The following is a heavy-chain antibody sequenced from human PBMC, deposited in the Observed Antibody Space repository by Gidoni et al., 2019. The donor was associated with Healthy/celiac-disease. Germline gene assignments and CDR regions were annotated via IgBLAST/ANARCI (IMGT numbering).Heavy chain of an antibody. V-gene: IGHV4-34*01. D-gene: IGHD3-3*01. CDR1: GGSFSGYY. J-gene: IGHJ6*02. CDR3: ARVNTPRDLWSGYYRRPNYYYHGMDV. Sequence: QVQLQQWGAGLLTPSETLSLTYAVYGGSFSGYYCRWIRQPPGKGLQWIGEINHSGTTNYNPSLKSRVTISVDTSKTQFSLKLSSVTAADTAVYYCARVNTPRDLWSGYYRRPNYYYHGMDVWGQGTTVTVSS. CDR2: INHSGTT.